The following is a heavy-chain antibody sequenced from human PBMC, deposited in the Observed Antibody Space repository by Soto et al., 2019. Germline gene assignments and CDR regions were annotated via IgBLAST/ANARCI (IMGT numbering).Heavy chain of an antibody. Sequence: EMQLLESGGGLVQPGGSLRLSCAVSGFTFSNFAMSWVRRAPGKGLEWVALISGSGASTSYADSAKGRFTVSRDNSKNTLYLQMNTLRADDTAVYYCAIDRSYSSDWAVTPFDYWGQGTLVTVSS. CDR3: AIDRSYSSDWAVTPFDY. CDR2: ISGSGAST. V-gene: IGHV3-23*01. CDR1: GFTFSNFA. D-gene: IGHD6-19*01. J-gene: IGHJ4*02.